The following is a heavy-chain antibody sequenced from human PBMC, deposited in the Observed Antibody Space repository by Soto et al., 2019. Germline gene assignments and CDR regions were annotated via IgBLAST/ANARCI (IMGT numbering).Heavy chain of an antibody. J-gene: IGHJ4*02. CDR1: GDSISGSQC. Sequence: QVQLQASGPGRVKPWEGLSLTGAVSGDSISGSQCWSWVRLPPGKGLAWIGEISDTGSTNYNPSFKSRVTMSVDKPKDPLSLHLTSATAADTAVYYCARVISSRDAYFDYWGQVTVVTVSP. CDR3: ARVISSRDAYFDY. V-gene: IGHV4-4*02. CDR2: ISDTGST. D-gene: IGHD2-2*01.